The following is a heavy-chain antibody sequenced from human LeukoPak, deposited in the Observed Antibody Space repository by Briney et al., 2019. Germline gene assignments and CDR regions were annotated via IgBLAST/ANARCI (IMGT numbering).Heavy chain of an antibody. CDR2: INPNSGGT. V-gene: IGHV1-2*02. CDR1: GYTFTGYH. Sequence: GASVKVSCKASGYTFTGYHMHWVRQAPGQGLEWMGWINPNSGGTNCAQKFQGRVTMTRDTSISTAYMELSRLRSDDTAVYYCASSSWYSKGNWFDPWGQGTLVTVSS. J-gene: IGHJ5*02. D-gene: IGHD6-13*01. CDR3: ASSSWYSKGNWFDP.